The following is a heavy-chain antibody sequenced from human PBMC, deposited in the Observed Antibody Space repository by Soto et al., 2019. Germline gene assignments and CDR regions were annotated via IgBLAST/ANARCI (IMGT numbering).Heavy chain of an antibody. CDR1: GFTFDDYA. V-gene: IGHV3-9*01. J-gene: IGHJ4*02. Sequence: EVQLVESGGGLVQPGRSLRLSCAASGFTFDDYAMHWVRQAPGKGLEWVSGISWNSGSIGYADSVKGRLTISRDNAKNSLYLQINSLRSEDTALYYCAKDMGYDLSPLGYFDYWGQGTLVTVSS. CDR3: AKDMGYDLSPLGYFDY. CDR2: ISWNSGSI. D-gene: IGHD5-12*01.